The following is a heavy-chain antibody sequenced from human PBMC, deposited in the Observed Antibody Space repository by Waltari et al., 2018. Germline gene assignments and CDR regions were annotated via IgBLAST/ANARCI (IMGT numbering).Heavy chain of an antibody. V-gene: IGHV3-43D*04. D-gene: IGHD3-10*01. J-gene: IGHJ1*01. CDR2: ISWDGGST. Sequence: EVQLVESGGVVVQPGGSLRLSCAASGFTFDDYAMHWFRQAPGKGLEWVSLISWDGGSTYYADSVKGRFTISRDNSKNSLYLQMNSLRAEDTALYYCAKQGSSAEYFQHWGQGTLVTVSS. CDR3: AKQGSSAEYFQH. CDR1: GFTFDDYA.